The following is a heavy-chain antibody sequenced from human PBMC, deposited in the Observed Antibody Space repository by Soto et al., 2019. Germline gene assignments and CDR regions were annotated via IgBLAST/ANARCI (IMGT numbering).Heavy chain of an antibody. CDR3: ARAGITLFRGDPNPYHP. V-gene: IGHV4-31*03. J-gene: IGHJ5*02. D-gene: IGHD3-10*02. CDR2: IYYSGST. CDR1: GGSSSSGGYY. Sequence: SETLSLTCTVSGGSSSSGGYYWSWIRQHPGKGLEWIGYIYYSGSTYYNPSLKSRVTISVDTSKNQFSLKLSSVTAADTAVYYCARAGITLFRGDPNPYHPWGQGTLAPVSS.